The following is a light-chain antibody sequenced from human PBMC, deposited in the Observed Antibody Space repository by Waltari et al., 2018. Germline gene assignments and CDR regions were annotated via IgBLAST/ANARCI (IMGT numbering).Light chain of an antibody. Sequence: EIVLTQSPDTLSLSPGDTDTLSCRASQSVTGGFIAWYQQKPGQAPRLLIFSASSRATGIPDRFSGSWSGTGFTLTISSLEPEDFAVYYCQQYFTSVYTFGQGTKLEIK. CDR1: QSVTGGF. CDR3: QQYFTSVYT. J-gene: IGKJ2*01. V-gene: IGKV3-20*01. CDR2: SAS.